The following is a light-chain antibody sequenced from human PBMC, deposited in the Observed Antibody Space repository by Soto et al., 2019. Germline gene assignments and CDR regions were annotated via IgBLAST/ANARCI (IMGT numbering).Light chain of an antibody. CDR1: QTVGSSY. CDR2: GAS. Sequence: EIVLTQSPGXLSLSPGERATLSCRASQTVGSSYLTWYQQKPGQAPRLLIYGASSRATGVPDRFSGSGSGTDFTLTISRLEPXDFAVYYCQQYGGSPTTFGQXTKLEVK. V-gene: IGKV3-20*01. CDR3: QQYGGSPTT. J-gene: IGKJ2*01.